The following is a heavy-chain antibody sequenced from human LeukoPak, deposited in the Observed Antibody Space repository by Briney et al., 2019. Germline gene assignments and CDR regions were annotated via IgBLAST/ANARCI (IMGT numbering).Heavy chain of an antibody. V-gene: IGHV4-59*08. J-gene: IGHJ3*02. D-gene: IGHD6-19*01. CDR3: ARHVLHSSGWYGTFDI. CDR1: GGSISSYY. CDR2: IYYSGST. Sequence: SETLSLTCTVSGGSISSYYWSWIRQPPGKGLEWIGCIYYSGSTNYNPSLKSRVTISVDTSKNQFSLKLSSVTAADTAVYYCARHVLHSSGWYGTFDIWGQGTMVTVSS.